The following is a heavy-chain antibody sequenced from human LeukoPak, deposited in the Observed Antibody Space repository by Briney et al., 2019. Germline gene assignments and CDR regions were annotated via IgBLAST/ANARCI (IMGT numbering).Heavy chain of an antibody. D-gene: IGHD6-13*01. CDR1: GGTFSSYA. J-gene: IGHJ4*02. Sequence: WASVKVSCKASGGTFSSYAISWVRQAPGQGLEWMGGIIPIFGTANYAQKFQGRVTMTRDMSTSTVYMELSSLRSEDTAVYYCARQTYSSSWYGRLDYWGQGTLVTVSS. V-gene: IGHV1-69*05. CDR3: ARQTYSSSWYGRLDY. CDR2: IIPIFGTA.